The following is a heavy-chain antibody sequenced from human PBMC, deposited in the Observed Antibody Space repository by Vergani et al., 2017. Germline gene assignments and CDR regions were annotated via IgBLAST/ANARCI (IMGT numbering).Heavy chain of an antibody. D-gene: IGHD2-2*01. J-gene: IGHJ3*01. CDR2: VSTGTKSQ. Sequence: QLVESGGGWVQPGGSLRLSCVVSGVEFSSYIMNWVRQAPGKGLEWVSFVSTGTKSQSYAESVKGRFTISRDSAKNSLYLQMDSLRAEDTAVYYCAREYSSTSSRAFDFWGQGTKVTVSS. V-gene: IGHV3-48*01. CDR1: GVEFSSYI. CDR3: AREYSSTSSRAFDF.